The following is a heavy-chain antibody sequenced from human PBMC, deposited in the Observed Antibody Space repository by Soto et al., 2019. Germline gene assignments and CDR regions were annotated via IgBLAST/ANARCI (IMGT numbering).Heavy chain of an antibody. Sequence: QVQLVESGGGLVKPGGSLRLSCAASGFTFSDYYMNWVRQAPGKGLEWISYISSSGDTIYYADSVKGRFTVSRDNAKKSLFLQMNSLRVEDTALYYCARDTGYTGRGRMDVWGQGTTVTVSS. CDR1: GFTFSDYY. CDR2: ISSSGDTI. V-gene: IGHV3-11*01. CDR3: ARDTGYTGRGRMDV. J-gene: IGHJ6*02. D-gene: IGHD2-8*02.